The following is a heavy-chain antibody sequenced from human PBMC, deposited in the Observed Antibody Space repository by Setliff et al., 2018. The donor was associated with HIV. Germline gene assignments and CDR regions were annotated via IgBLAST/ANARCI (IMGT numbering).Heavy chain of an antibody. CDR3: TRAFPPMIPAAFDI. CDR1: GFSFSRHY. V-gene: IGHV1-46*01. Sequence: ASVKVSCKASGFSFSRHYMHWVRQATGEGLEWVAMINPSDGIPSYAQKFQDRVVVTSETSRSIVYMELSSLLSEDRAVYFCTRAFPPMIPAAFDIWGRGTLVTVSS. D-gene: IGHD3-16*01. J-gene: IGHJ3*02. CDR2: INPSDGIP.